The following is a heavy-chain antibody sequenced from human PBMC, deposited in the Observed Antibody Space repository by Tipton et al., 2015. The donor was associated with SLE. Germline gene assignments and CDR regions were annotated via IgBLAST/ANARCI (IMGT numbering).Heavy chain of an antibody. Sequence: SLRLSCAASGFTFSNYAMTWVRQAPGKGLEWVSSISDSGRATYYADSVKGRFTISRDNSKNTLYLQMNSLRAEDTAVYYCARHSRNADYMDVWGKGTTVTVSS. V-gene: IGHV3-23*01. D-gene: IGHD3-22*01. CDR2: ISDSGRAT. CDR3: ARHSRNADYMDV. J-gene: IGHJ6*03. CDR1: GFTFSNYA.